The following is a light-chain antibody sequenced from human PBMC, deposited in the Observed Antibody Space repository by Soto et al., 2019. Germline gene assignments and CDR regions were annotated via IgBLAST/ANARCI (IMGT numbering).Light chain of an antibody. J-gene: IGKJ2*01. CDR1: QSVLYSSNNKNY. Sequence: DIVMTQSPDSLAVSLGERATINCKSSQSVLYSSNNKNYLAWYQQKPGQPPKLLIYWASTRESGVPDRFSGSGSGTDFALTISSLQAEDVAVYYCQQYYATPPYTFGQATKVEIK. V-gene: IGKV4-1*01. CDR3: QQYYATPPYT. CDR2: WAS.